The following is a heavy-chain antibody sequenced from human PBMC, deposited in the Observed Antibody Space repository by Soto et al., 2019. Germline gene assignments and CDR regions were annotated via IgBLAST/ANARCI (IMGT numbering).Heavy chain of an antibody. CDR2: IWYDGSNK. D-gene: IGHD1-1*01. Sequence: QVQLVESGGGVVQPGRSLRLSCAASGVTFSSYGMHWVRQAPGKGLEWVAVIWYDGSNKYYADSVKDRFTISRDNSKNTLYLQMNSLRAEDTAVYYCAKGRVQLDLWGQGTLVTVSS. CDR1: GVTFSSYG. CDR3: AKGRVQLDL. J-gene: IGHJ5*02. V-gene: IGHV3-33*06.